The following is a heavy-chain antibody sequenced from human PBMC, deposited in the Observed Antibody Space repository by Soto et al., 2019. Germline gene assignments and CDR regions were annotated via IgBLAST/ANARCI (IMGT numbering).Heavy chain of an antibody. D-gene: IGHD6-19*01. CDR1: GESFSGHI. CDR2: INHSGSA. Sequence: QVQLQQSGAGLLKPSETLSLTCAVYGESFSGHIWTWLRQTPGKGLQWIGQINHSGSARYNPSLKSRVTISGHTSTSQFSLELSSVTAADTAVYYCARGLITGSHYSGGWYYFDSWGQGTQVTVSS. V-gene: IGHV4-34*01. CDR3: ARGLITGSHYSGGWYYFDS. J-gene: IGHJ4*02.